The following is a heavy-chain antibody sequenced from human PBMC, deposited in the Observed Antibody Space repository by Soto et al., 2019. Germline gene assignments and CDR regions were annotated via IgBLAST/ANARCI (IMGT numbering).Heavy chain of an antibody. D-gene: IGHD3-9*01. J-gene: IGHJ4*02. Sequence: EVQLVESGGGLVQPGGSLRLSCAASGFTFSSYWMSWVRQAPGKGLEWVANIKQDGSEKYYVDSVKGRFTIARDNAKNSLYLQMNRLRAEDTAVYYCARSGYDILTGDPSLLDYWGQGTLVTVSS. CDR1: GFTFSSYW. CDR2: IKQDGSEK. V-gene: IGHV3-7*01. CDR3: ARSGYDILTGDPSLLDY.